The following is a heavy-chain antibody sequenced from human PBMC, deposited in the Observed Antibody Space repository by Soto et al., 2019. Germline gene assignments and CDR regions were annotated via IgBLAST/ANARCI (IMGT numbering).Heavy chain of an antibody. Sequence: QVQLQESGPGLVKPSQTLSLTCTVSGGSISSDGYYWSWIRQHPGKGLEYIGYIYYSGTTYYNPSLKSRVTISVDPSKNQFSLELSSVTAADTAVYYCAREKSLHGGLGCFDYWGQGTLVTVSS. CDR1: GGSISSDGYY. CDR3: AREKSLHGGLGCFDY. CDR2: IYYSGTT. D-gene: IGHD2-8*02. V-gene: IGHV4-31*03. J-gene: IGHJ4*02.